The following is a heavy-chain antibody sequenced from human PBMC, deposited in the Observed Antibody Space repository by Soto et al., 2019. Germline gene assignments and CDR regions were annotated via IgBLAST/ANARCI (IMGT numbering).Heavy chain of an antibody. D-gene: IGHD2-15*01. CDR3: ARDQGYCSGGSCPEKDY. CDR1: GFTFSSYS. V-gene: IGHV3-21*01. Sequence: EVQLVESGGGLVKPGGSLRLSCAASGFTFSSYSMNWVRQAPGKGLEWVSSISSSSSYIYYADSVKGRCTISRDNAKNSLYLQMNSLRAEDTAVYYCARDQGYCSGGSCPEKDYWGQGTLVTVSS. J-gene: IGHJ4*02. CDR2: ISSSSSYI.